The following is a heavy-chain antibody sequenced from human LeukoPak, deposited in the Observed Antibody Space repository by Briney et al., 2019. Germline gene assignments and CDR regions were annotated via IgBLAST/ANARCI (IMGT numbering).Heavy chain of an antibody. J-gene: IGHJ4*02. V-gene: IGHV3-53*01. CDR2: IYSGGRT. Sequence: TGGSLRLSCAASGLTVSRNHMRWARQAPGKGLEWLSIIYSGGRTYYAVSTQGRVTISRENSKSTLYLQKNSLTAEDTAVYHCAIVVNWHHLVQFCGQGTLGTVSS. CDR1: GLTVSRNH. D-gene: IGHD6-13*01. CDR3: AIVVNWHHLVQF.